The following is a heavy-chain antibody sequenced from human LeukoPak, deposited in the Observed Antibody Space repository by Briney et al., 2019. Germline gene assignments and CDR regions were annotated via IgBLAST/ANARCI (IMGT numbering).Heavy chain of an antibody. CDR3: ARDVSSSSAFDI. J-gene: IGHJ3*02. Sequence: ASVKVSCMASGYTFTSYGISWVRQAPGQGLEWMGWISAYNGNANYAQKLQGRVTMTTDTSTSTAYMELRSLRSDDTAVYYCARDVSSSSAFDIWGQGTMVTVSS. CDR1: GYTFTSYG. V-gene: IGHV1-18*01. CDR2: ISAYNGNA. D-gene: IGHD6-13*01.